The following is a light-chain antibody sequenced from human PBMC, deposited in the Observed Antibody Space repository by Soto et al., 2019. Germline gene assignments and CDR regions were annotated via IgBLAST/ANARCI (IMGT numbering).Light chain of an antibody. J-gene: IGKJ3*01. CDR3: KKYSSVSV. CDR1: QGIRNF. Sequence: DIQMTQSPTSLSASVGDRVTITCRASQGIRNFVAWYQQKPGKAPKLLIYAASTLQSGVPSRFSGSGSETDFTLTIYSLPPEDFATYACKKYSSVSVFAPGTKVEIK. CDR2: AAS. V-gene: IGKV1-27*01.